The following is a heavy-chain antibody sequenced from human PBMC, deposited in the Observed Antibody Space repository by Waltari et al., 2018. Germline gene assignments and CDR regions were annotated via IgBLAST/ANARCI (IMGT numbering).Heavy chain of an antibody. CDR2: IVVGSGNT. CDR3: ASGRDYYLYRYMDV. Sequence: QMQLEQSGPEVRKPGTSVKVSCKASGFTFTRSVVQWVRQARGQRLEWIGWIVVGSGNTNFAQNFQERVTITRDVSTSTAYMELRSLRSEDTAVYYCASGRDYYLYRYMDVWGKGTTVSVSS. V-gene: IGHV1-58*01. CDR1: GFTFTRSV. J-gene: IGHJ6*03.